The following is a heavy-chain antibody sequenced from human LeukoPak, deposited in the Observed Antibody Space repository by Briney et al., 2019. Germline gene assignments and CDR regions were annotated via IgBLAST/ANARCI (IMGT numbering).Heavy chain of an antibody. V-gene: IGHV1-46*01. J-gene: IGHJ5*02. CDR3: ARGGITMVRGVISGTPFDP. CDR1: GYTFTSYY. D-gene: IGHD3-10*01. CDR2: INPSGGST. Sequence: ASVKVSCKASGYTFTSYYMHWVRQAPGQGLEWMGIINPSGGSTSYAQKFQGRVTMTRDMSTSTVYMELSILRSEDTAVYYCARGGITMVRGVISGTPFDPWGQGTLVTVSS.